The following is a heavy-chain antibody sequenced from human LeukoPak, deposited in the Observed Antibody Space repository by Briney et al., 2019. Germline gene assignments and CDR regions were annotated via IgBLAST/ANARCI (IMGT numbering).Heavy chain of an antibody. Sequence: GGSLRLSCAASGFTFSSYGMHWVRQAPGKGLEWVAVIWYDGSNKYYADSVKGRFTISRDNSKSTLYLQMNSLRAEDTAVYYCAKDLSIAAQGHDYWGQGTLVTVSS. J-gene: IGHJ4*02. CDR1: GFTFSSYG. CDR2: IWYDGSNK. CDR3: AKDLSIAAQGHDY. D-gene: IGHD6-6*01. V-gene: IGHV3-33*06.